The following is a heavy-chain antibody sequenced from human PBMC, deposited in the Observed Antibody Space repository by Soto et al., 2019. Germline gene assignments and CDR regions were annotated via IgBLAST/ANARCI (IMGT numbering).Heavy chain of an antibody. J-gene: IGHJ4*02. Sequence: QVQLVQSGAEVKKPGASVKVSCKASGYTFTSYGISWVRQAPGQGLEWMGWISAYNGNTNYAQKLQGRVTMNTDTSTSTAYMELRSLRSADTDVYYCARDFPHIAARPLLRFGYFDYWGQGTLVTVSS. D-gene: IGHD6-6*01. CDR1: GYTFTSYG. CDR3: ARDFPHIAARPLLRFGYFDY. V-gene: IGHV1-18*04. CDR2: ISAYNGNT.